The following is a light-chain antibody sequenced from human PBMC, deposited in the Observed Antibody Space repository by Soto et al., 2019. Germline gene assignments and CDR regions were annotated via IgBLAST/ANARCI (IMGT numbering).Light chain of an antibody. CDR1: QTISSW. J-gene: IGKJ1*01. Sequence: DIQMTQSPSTLSGSVGDRVTITCRASQTISSWLAWYQQKPGKAPKLLIYKASTLKSGVPSRFSGSGSGTEFTLTISSLKPDDFATDYCQQYNSHWTFGQGTKVDIK. V-gene: IGKV1-5*03. CDR3: QQYNSHWT. CDR2: KAS.